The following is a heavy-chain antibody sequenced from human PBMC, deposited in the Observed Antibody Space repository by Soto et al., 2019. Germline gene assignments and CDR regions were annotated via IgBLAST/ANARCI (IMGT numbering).Heavy chain of an antibody. CDR3: ARGNHRWLQWWYFDL. CDR1: GGTFSNYP. Sequence: QVQLVQSGAEVKKPGSSVKVSCKASGGTFSNYPISWVRQAPGQGLEWMGGIIPIFGTVNYEQKFQGRVTITADESTSTAYMELSSLRSEDRAVYYCARGNHRWLQWWYFDLWGRGTLVTVCS. J-gene: IGHJ2*01. V-gene: IGHV1-69*12. D-gene: IGHD5-12*01. CDR2: IIPIFGTV.